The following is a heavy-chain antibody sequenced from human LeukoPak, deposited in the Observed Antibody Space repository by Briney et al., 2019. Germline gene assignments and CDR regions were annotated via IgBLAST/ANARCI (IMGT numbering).Heavy chain of an antibody. Sequence: PETLSLTCTVSGGSFISYSWSWIRRPPGKRLEWIGYVYDSGTTNYNPSLRSRVTISVDTSKNQFSLKLNSVTAADTAVYYCAREEYGDYVGYWGQGTLVTVAS. J-gene: IGHJ4*02. CDR2: VYDSGTT. CDR3: AREEYGDYVGY. V-gene: IGHV4-59*13. CDR1: GGSFISYS. D-gene: IGHD4-17*01.